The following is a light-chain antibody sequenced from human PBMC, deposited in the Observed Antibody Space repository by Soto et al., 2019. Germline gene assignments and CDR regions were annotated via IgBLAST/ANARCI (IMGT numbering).Light chain of an antibody. CDR3: QQYNGYYRT. CDR2: GDS. CDR1: QSIGDS. Sequence: DIQMTQSPSTLSASVGDRVTITCRASQSIGDSLAWYQQKPGKAPYLLISGDSSLEIRVPSRFSDSGSGTEFTLTISSMQPDDFATSYCQQYNGYYRTFGQGTNEEI. V-gene: IGKV1-5*01. J-gene: IGKJ1*01.